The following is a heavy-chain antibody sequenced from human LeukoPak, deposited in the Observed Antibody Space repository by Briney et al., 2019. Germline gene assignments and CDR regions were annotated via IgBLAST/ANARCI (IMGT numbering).Heavy chain of an antibody. J-gene: IGHJ6*03. CDR2: IKQDGSEK. D-gene: IGHD3-3*02. Sequence: PGGSLRLSCAASQFTFSMYWMSWVRQAPGKGLEWVAHIKQDGSEKYFVDSVKGRFTVSRDNAKNSLDLQMNSLRAEDTAVYYCARVGKEGISHHMDVWGKGTTVTVSS. CDR3: ARVGKEGISHHMDV. CDR1: QFTFSMYW. V-gene: IGHV3-7*01.